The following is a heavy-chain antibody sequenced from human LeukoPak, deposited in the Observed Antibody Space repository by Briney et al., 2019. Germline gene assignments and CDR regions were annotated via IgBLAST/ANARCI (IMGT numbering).Heavy chain of an antibody. V-gene: IGHV3-23*01. CDR2: ISGSGSTT. D-gene: IGHD3-22*01. J-gene: IGHJ4*02. CDR1: GFTSNNYA. Sequence: PGGSLRLSCAASGFTSNNYAMSWVRQAPGKGLEWVSAISGSGSTTYYADSVKGRFTISRDNSKNTLYLQMNSLRAEDTAVYYCARGTYYYDSSGQYYFDYWGQGTLVTVSS. CDR3: ARGTYYYDSSGQYYFDY.